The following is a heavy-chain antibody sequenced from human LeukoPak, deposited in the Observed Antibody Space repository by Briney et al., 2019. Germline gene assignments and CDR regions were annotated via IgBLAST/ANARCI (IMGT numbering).Heavy chain of an antibody. V-gene: IGHV3-74*01. CDR3: ARRGYYVNYFDY. CDR2: IDSDGSST. Sequence: GGSLRLSCAASVFSLSSYWMHWVRQAPGKGLVWVSRIDSDGSSTTYADSVKGRFTISRDNAENTLYLQMNSLRAEDTAVYYCARRGYYVNYFDYWGQGTLVTVSS. D-gene: IGHD3-22*01. CDR1: VFSLSSYW. J-gene: IGHJ4*02.